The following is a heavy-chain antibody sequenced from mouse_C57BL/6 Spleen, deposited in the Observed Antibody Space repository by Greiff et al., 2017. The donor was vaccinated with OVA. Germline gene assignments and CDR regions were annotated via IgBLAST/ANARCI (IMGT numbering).Heavy chain of an antibody. CDR2: IYPGDGDT. CDR3: AREGAITTVPYAMDD. J-gene: IGHJ4*01. CDR1: GYAFSSSW. D-gene: IGHD1-1*01. Sequence: VQLQESGPELVKPGASVKISCKASGYAFSSSWMNWVKQRPGKGLEWIGRIYPGDGDTNYNGKFKGKATLTADKSSSTAYMQLSSLTSEDSAVYFCAREGAITTVPYAMDDGGQGTSVTVSS. V-gene: IGHV1-82*01.